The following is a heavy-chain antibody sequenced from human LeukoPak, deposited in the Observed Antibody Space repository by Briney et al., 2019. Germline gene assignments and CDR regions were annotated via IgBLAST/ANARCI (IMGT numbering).Heavy chain of an antibody. CDR2: ISSSGYSI. Sequence: GGSLRLSCAASGFTFSSYGMHWVRQAPGKGLEWVSYISSSGYSIYYADSVKGRFTISRDNAKNSLYLQMNSLRAEDTAVYYCARDSLSYYDSSGYPGALYYFDYWGQGTLVTVSS. D-gene: IGHD3-22*01. CDR1: GFTFSSYG. J-gene: IGHJ4*02. CDR3: ARDSLSYYDSSGYPGALYYFDY. V-gene: IGHV3-48*04.